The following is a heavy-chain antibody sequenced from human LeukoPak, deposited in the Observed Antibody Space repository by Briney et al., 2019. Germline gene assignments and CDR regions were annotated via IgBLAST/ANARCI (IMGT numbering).Heavy chain of an antibody. CDR3: ARSTYDFWSGHLNDAFDI. V-gene: IGHV4-39*01. Sequence: SETLSLTCTVSGGSISSSSYYWGWIRQPPGKGLEWIGSIYYSGSTYYNPSLKSRVTISVDTSKNQFSLKLSSVTAADTAVYYCARSTYDFWSGHLNDAFDIWGQGTVVTVSS. J-gene: IGHJ3*02. CDR2: IYYSGST. CDR1: GGSISSSSYY. D-gene: IGHD3-3*01.